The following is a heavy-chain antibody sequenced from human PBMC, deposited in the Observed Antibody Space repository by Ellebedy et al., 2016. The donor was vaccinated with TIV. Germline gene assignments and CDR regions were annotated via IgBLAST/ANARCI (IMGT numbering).Heavy chain of an antibody. Sequence: GGSLRLXCAASGFPFTNFYMAWVRQAPGKGLEWVANIDQRGSVRYYVDSVKGRFTVSRDNAKSWLYLQMTSLRVEDTAMYYCARGFCDGATCYIVVYGTAFDLWGQGTVVSVSS. CDR3: ARGFCDGATCYIVVYGTAFDL. D-gene: IGHD2-2*01. CDR2: IDQRGSVR. V-gene: IGHV3-7*01. J-gene: IGHJ3*01. CDR1: GFPFTNFY.